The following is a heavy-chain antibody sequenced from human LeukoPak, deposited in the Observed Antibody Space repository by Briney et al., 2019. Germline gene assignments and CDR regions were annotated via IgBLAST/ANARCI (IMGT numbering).Heavy chain of an antibody. J-gene: IGHJ4*02. D-gene: IGHD3-3*01. CDR2: LSSDGVNK. CDR1: GFTFSSYV. Sequence: QAGGSLRLSCAASGFTFSSYVMHWVRQTPGKGLEWVAILSSDGVNKRYADFVQGRFTVSRDNFKNTLYLQMDSLTAEDTAFYYCAGDPGTIFDVLNFHFDVWGQGTLVTVSS. V-gene: IGHV3-30-3*01. CDR3: AGDPGTIFDVLNFHFDV.